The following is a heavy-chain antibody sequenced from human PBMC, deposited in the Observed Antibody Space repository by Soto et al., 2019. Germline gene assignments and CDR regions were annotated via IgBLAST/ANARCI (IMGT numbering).Heavy chain of an antibody. Sequence: SVKVSCKASGGTFSSYAISWVRRAPGQGLEWMGGIIPIFGTANYAQKFQGRVTITADESTSTAYMELSSLRSEDTAVYYCARSHSSGLQDYYYYYGMDVWGQGTTVTVSS. J-gene: IGHJ6*02. D-gene: IGHD6-19*01. CDR1: GGTFSSYA. V-gene: IGHV1-69*13. CDR3: ARSHSSGLQDYYYYYGMDV. CDR2: IIPIFGTA.